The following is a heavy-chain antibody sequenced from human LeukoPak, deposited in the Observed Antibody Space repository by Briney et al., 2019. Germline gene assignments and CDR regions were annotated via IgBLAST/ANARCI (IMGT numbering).Heavy chain of an antibody. Sequence: ASVKVSCKASGYTFTSYDINWVRQATGQGLXWMGWMKPNSGNTGYAQKFQGRVTMTRNTSISTAYMELSSLRSEDTAVYYCARGHEKRQYYDYVWGSYRYGNYYFDYWGQGTLVTVSS. D-gene: IGHD3-16*02. V-gene: IGHV1-8*01. CDR3: ARGHEKRQYYDYVWGSYRYGNYYFDY. CDR1: GYTFTSYD. CDR2: MKPNSGNT. J-gene: IGHJ4*02.